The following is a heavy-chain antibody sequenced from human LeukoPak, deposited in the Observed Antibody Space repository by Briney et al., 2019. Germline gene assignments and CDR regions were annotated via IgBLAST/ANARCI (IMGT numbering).Heavy chain of an antibody. V-gene: IGHV4-39*07. CDR1: GGSISSSSYY. Sequence: SETLSLTCTVSGGSISSSSYYWGWIRQPPGEGLEWIGSIYYSGNTYYNPSLKSRVTMSVDTSKNQFSLKLSSVTAADTAVYYCAREPSGSYSDAFDIWGQGTMVTVSS. CDR3: AREPSGSYSDAFDI. D-gene: IGHD1-26*01. J-gene: IGHJ3*02. CDR2: IYYSGNT.